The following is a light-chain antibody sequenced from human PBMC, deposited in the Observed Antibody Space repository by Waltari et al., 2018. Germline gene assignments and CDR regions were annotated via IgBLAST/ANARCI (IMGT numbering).Light chain of an antibody. CDR3: QVWDDSSDHVV. J-gene: IGLJ2*01. CDR1: NIGDRT. V-gene: IGLV3-21*03. Sequence: SYVLTQPPSVSVAPGKTAMVSCGADNIGDRTQHWYQQRPGQAPVLVVVDDSDRPSGIPERFSGSNSGDTATLTISRVEAGDEADYSCQVWDDSSDHVVFGGGTKLTVL. CDR2: DDS.